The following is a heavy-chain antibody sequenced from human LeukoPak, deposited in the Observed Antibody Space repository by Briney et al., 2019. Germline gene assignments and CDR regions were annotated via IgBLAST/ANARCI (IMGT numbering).Heavy chain of an antibody. CDR3: ARGGDYGDYVQN. J-gene: IGHJ1*01. CDR2: IYSGGST. Sequence: GGSLRLSCAASGFTFSSYAMSWVRQAPGKGLEWVSVIYSGGSTYYADSVKGRFTISRDNSKNTLYLQMNSLRAEDTAVYYCARGGDYGDYVQNWGQGTLVTVSS. CDR1: GFTFSSYA. D-gene: IGHD4-17*01. V-gene: IGHV3-66*01.